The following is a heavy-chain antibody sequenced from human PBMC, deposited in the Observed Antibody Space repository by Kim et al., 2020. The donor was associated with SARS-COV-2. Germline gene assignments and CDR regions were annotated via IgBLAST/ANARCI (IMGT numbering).Heavy chain of an antibody. Sequence: GGSLRLSCAAYGFTFTSYAMSWVRQAPGKWLEWVSATRGSGGSTYYADSVKGRFTISRDNSENTLYLQMNSLRAEDTAVYYCTKDLYGDYPGNWGQGTLVTVSS. J-gene: IGHJ4*02. D-gene: IGHD4-17*01. CDR3: TKDLYGDYPGN. CDR2: TRGSGGST. V-gene: IGHV3-23*01. CDR1: GFTFTSYA.